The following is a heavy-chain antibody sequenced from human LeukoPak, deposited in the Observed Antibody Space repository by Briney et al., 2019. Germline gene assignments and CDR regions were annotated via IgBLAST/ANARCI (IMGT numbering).Heavy chain of an antibody. D-gene: IGHD6-6*01. CDR3: ARASIAARAYYYYMDV. CDR2: IIPIFGTA. Sequence: GASVKVSCKASGGTFSSYAISWVRQAPGQGLEWMGGIIPIFGTANYAQKFQGRVTITTDESTSTACMELSSLRSEDTAVYYCARASIAARAYYYYMDVRGKGTTVTVSS. J-gene: IGHJ6*03. CDR1: GGTFSSYA. V-gene: IGHV1-69*05.